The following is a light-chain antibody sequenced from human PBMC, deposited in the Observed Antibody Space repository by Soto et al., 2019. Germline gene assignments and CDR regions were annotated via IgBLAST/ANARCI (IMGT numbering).Light chain of an antibody. CDR1: QSSSYY. J-gene: IGKJ1*01. V-gene: IGKV1-39*01. Sequence: DIQMTQSPSSLSASVGDRVTITCRASQSSSYYLNWYQQKPGKAPKLLIYAASTLQSGVSSRFSGSGSGTDFTLTISSLQPEDFATYYCQQSYSTLWTFGQGTKVEIK. CDR2: AAS. CDR3: QQSYSTLWT.